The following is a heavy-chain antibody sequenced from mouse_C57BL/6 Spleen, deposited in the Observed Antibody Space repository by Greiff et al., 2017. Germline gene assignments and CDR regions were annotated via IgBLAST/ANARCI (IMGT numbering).Heavy chain of an antibody. D-gene: IGHD3-3*01. Sequence: VQLQQSGAELVRPGTSVKVSCKASGYAFTNYLIEWVKQRPGQGLEWIGVINPGSGGTNYNEKFKGKATLTADKSSSTAYMQLSSLTSEDSAVYFCARGGGPYYAMDYLGQGTSVTVSS. V-gene: IGHV1-54*01. CDR1: GYAFTNYL. J-gene: IGHJ4*01. CDR2: INPGSGGT. CDR3: ARGGGPYYAMDY.